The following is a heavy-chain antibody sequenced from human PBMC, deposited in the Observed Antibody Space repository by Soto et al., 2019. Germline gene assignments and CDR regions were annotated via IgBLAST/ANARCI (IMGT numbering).Heavy chain of an antibody. CDR1: GFTFSYL. D-gene: IGHD6-13*01. CDR3: ARITQSGLAAAGSENFDY. Sequence: GGSLRLSCAASGFTFSYLIHWLRLAPGKGLEWVAYISYDSSNKFYGDSVKGRFTISRDNSKNTQFLQMTNMDPVDTATYYCARITQSGLAAAGSENFDYWGQGTLVTVSS. CDR2: ISYDSSNK. V-gene: IGHV3-30*03. J-gene: IGHJ4*02.